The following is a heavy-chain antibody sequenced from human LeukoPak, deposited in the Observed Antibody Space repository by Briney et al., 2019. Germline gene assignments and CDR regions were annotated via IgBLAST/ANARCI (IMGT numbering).Heavy chain of an antibody. D-gene: IGHD3-16*02. V-gene: IGHV5-51*01. Sequence: GESLKISCQVSGYSFTSYWIGWVRQMPGKGLEWMGTINPRDSDTKYSPSFQGQVTISVDKSISTAYLQWSSLKASDTAMYYCARQSVDGRYTFDYWGQGTLVTVSS. CDR2: INPRDSDT. CDR1: GYSFTSYW. J-gene: IGHJ4*02. CDR3: ARQSVDGRYTFDY.